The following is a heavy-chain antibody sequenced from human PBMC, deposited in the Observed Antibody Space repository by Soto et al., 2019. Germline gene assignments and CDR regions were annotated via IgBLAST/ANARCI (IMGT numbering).Heavy chain of an antibody. CDR2: ITSSSDTM. J-gene: IGHJ5*02. V-gene: IGHV3-48*02. CDR3: ARHYTTSRVGAWFDP. CDR1: GFLFSIYT. D-gene: IGHD3-3*01. Sequence: EVQLVESGGGLVQPGGSLRLSCEASGFLFSIYTMNWVRQAPGKGLEWVAYITSSSDTMYYADSVKGRFTVSRDNGKNSSYLQMNSLRDDDTAVYYCARHYTTSRVGAWFDPWGQGTLVTVSS.